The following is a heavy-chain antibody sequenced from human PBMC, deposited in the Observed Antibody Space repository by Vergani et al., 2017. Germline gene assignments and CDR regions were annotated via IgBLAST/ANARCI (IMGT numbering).Heavy chain of an antibody. J-gene: IGHJ6*02. Sequence: QVQLVQSGAEVKKPGSSVKGSCKASGGTFSSYTISWVRQAPGQGLEWMGRIIPILGIANYAQKFQGRVTITADKSTSTAYMELSSLRSEDTAVYYCARGQYYYXSSGYYYYYYGMDVWGQGTTVTVSS. D-gene: IGHD3-22*01. V-gene: IGHV1-69*02. CDR3: ARGQYYYXSSGYYYYYYGMDV. CDR1: GGTFSSYT. CDR2: IIPILGIA.